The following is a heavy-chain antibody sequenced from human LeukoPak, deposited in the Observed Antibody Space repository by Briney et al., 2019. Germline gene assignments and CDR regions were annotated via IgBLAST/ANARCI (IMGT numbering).Heavy chain of an antibody. J-gene: IGHJ4*02. Sequence: PGGSPRLSCAASGFTFSSYSMNWVRQAPGKGLEWVSYISSSSTIYYADSVKGRFTISRDNTMNSLYLQMSSLRAEDTAVYYCATDRGWRTSGYYLYYFEYWGQGTLVTYSS. D-gene: IGHD3-3*01. CDR2: ISSSSTI. V-gene: IGHV3-48*04. CDR1: GFTFSSYS. CDR3: ATDRGWRTSGYYLYYFEY.